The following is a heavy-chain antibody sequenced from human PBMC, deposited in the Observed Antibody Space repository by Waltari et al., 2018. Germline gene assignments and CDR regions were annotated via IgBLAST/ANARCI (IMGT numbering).Heavy chain of an antibody. CDR2: INPHSGDT. V-gene: IGHV1-2*02. J-gene: IGHJ4*02. Sequence: QVQLVQSGAEVRKPGASVKVSCKASGYIFTGISINWVRQAPGQGFEWMGWINPHSGDTNYAQKFRGRITMTRDTAITTAYIELSSLTSDDTAVYYCARGSSRVDFWGQGTLVTVSS. CDR1: GYIFTGIS. D-gene: IGHD2-2*01. CDR3: ARGSSRVDF.